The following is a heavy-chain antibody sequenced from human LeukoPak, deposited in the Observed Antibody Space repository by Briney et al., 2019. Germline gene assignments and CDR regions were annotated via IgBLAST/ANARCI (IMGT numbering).Heavy chain of an antibody. D-gene: IGHD4-11*01. CDR3: AREVRPDYLIFDY. V-gene: IGHV1-18*01. CDR2: ISAYNGNT. CDR1: GYTFTSYG. J-gene: IGHJ4*02. Sequence: ALVKVSCKASGYTFTSYGISWVRQAPGQGLEWMGWISAYNGNTNYAQKLQGRVTMTTDSSTSTAYMELRRLRSDDTAVYYCAREVRPDYLIFDYWGQGTLVPVSS.